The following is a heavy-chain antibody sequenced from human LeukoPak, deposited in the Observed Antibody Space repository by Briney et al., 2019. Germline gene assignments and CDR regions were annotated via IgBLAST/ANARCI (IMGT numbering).Heavy chain of an antibody. Sequence: GGSLRLSCAASGFTFSSYAMSWVRQTPGKGLEWVSGFSGSGGSTFYADSVKGRFIISRDNSKNTLYLQMNSLRAEDTAVYYCARVEQGMGYYMDVWGKGTTVTISS. CDR3: ARVEQGMGYYMDV. CDR1: GFTFSSYA. J-gene: IGHJ6*03. D-gene: IGHD3-16*01. V-gene: IGHV3-23*01. CDR2: FSGSGGST.